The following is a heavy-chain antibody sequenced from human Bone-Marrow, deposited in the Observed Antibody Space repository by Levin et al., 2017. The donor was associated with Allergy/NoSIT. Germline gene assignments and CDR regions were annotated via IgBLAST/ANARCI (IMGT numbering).Heavy chain of an antibody. CDR1: GYTFTNYY. CDR3: ARDKEAVVALERYWYFDL. CDR2: IKPSGGST. J-gene: IGHJ2*01. D-gene: IGHD2-15*01. V-gene: IGHV1-46*01. Sequence: GESLKISCKTSGYTFTNYYMHWVRQAPGQGLEWMGVIKPSGGSTNYAQTFQDRVTMTRDTSTSTVYMELSSLRSEDTAIYYCARDKEAVVALERYWYFDLWGRGTLVTVSS.